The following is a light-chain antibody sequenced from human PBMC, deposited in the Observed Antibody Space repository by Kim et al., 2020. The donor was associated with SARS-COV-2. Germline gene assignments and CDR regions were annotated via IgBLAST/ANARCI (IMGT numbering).Light chain of an antibody. CDR1: SSDIGGYKY. Sequence: QSALTQPASVSGSPGQSITISCTGTSSDIGGYKYVSWYQQHPGKAPKLMIYDVSKRPSGVANRFSGSKSGNTASLTISGLQAGDEADYYCSSYTSSSTYYVFGTGNKVTVL. CDR3: SSYTSSSTYYV. CDR2: DVS. J-gene: IGLJ1*01. V-gene: IGLV2-14*01.